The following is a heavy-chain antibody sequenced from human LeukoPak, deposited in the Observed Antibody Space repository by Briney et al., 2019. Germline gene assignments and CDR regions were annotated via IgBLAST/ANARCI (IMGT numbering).Heavy chain of an antibody. CDR2: ISAYNGNT. CDR3: ARDPHYYGSGSYYKGYYYYYYMDV. Sequence: GASVKVSCKASGYTFTSYGISWVRQAPGQGLEWMGWISAYNGNTSYAQKFQGRVTMTRDTSTSTVYMELSSLRSEDTAVYYCARDPHYYGSGSYYKGYYYYYYMDVWGKGTTVTVSS. CDR1: GYTFTSYG. D-gene: IGHD3-10*01. J-gene: IGHJ6*03. V-gene: IGHV1-18*01.